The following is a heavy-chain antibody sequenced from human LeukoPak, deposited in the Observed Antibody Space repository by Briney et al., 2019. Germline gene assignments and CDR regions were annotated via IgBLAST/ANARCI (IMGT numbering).Heavy chain of an antibody. J-gene: IGHJ4*02. CDR2: IYPGDSDT. D-gene: IGHD3-22*01. V-gene: IGHV5-51*01. CDR3: ARTYYYDSSGYYYVGLFDY. CDR1: GYSFTSYW. Sequence: GESLKISCKGSGYSFTSYWIGWVRQMPGKGLEWMGIIYPGDSDTRYSPSFQGQVTISADNSISTAYLQWSSLKASDTAMYYCARTYYYDSSGYYYVGLFDYWGQGTLVTVSS.